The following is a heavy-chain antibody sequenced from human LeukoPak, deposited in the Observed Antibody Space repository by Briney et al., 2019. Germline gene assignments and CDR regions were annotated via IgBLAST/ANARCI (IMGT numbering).Heavy chain of an antibody. CDR2: IKQDGSEK. Sequence: GGSLRLSCAASGFTFSSYSMNWVRQAPGKGLEWVANIKQDGSEKYYVDSVKGRFTLSRDNAKESLFLQMNSLTAADTAVYFCARGDTAVGTNYFYGMDVWGQGTTVIVSS. CDR3: ARGDTAVGTNYFYGMDV. V-gene: IGHV3-7*03. CDR1: GFTFSSYS. D-gene: IGHD1-1*01. J-gene: IGHJ6*02.